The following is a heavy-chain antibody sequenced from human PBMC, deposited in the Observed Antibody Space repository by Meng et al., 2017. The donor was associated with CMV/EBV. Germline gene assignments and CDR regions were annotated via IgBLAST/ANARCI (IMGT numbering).Heavy chain of an antibody. CDR2: IYYSGST. J-gene: IGHJ5*02. CDR3: ARVVLRFLEWSPGWFDP. CDR1: SISSSSYY. Sequence: SISSSSYYWGLLRQPPGKGLEWIGSIYYSGSTYYNPSLKSRVTISVDTSKNQFSLKLSSVTAADTAVYYCARVVLRFLEWSPGWFDPWGQGTLVTVSS. V-gene: IGHV4-39*07. D-gene: IGHD3-3*01.